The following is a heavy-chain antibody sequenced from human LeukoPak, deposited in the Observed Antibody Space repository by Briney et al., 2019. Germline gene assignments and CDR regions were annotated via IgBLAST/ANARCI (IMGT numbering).Heavy chain of an antibody. CDR3: ARGRYFDY. CDR1: GGSISSYY. V-gene: IGHV4-4*07. J-gene: IGHJ4*02. Sequence: PSETLSLTCIVSGGSISSYYWSWIRQPAGKGLEWIGRIYNGGSTRYNPSLKSRLTMSVDTSKNQFSLKLSSVTAADAAVYYCARGRYFDYWGQGTLVTVSS. CDR2: IYNGGST.